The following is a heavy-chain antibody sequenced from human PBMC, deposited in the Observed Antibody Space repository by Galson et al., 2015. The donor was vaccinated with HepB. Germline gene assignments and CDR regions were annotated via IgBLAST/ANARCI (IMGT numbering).Heavy chain of an antibody. Sequence: SLRLSCAASGFTFSSYGMHWVRQAPGKGLEWVAVISYDGSNKYYADSVKGRFTISRDNSKNTLYLQMNSLRAEDTAVYYCAKGLRYFDWSGEFDYWGQGTLVTVSS. V-gene: IGHV3-30*18. D-gene: IGHD3-9*01. CDR2: ISYDGSNK. CDR1: GFTFSSYG. CDR3: AKGLRYFDWSGEFDY. J-gene: IGHJ4*02.